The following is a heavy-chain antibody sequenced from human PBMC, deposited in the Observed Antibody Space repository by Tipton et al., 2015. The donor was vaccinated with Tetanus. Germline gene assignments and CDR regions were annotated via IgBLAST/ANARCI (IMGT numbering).Heavy chain of an antibody. V-gene: IGHV3-23*01. CDR1: GFTSSSYA. J-gene: IGHJ3*02. Sequence: SLRLSCAASGFTSSSYAMSWVRQAPGKGLEWVSAISGSGGSTYYADSVKGRFTISRDNSKNTLYLQMNSLRAEDTAVYYCAKDRVGGGYNPLDAFDIWGQGTMVTVSS. CDR2: ISGSGGST. D-gene: IGHD3-16*01. CDR3: AKDRVGGGYNPLDAFDI.